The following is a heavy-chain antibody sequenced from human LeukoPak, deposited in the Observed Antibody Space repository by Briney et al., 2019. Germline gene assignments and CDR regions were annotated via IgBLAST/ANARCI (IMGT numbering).Heavy chain of an antibody. D-gene: IGHD5-12*01. CDR2: IRTDENHK. V-gene: IGHV3-30*02. CDR1: GFTFSNYG. Sequence: GGSLRLSCAASGFTFSNYGMHWVRQAPGRGLEWVAFIRTDENHKDYADSVKGRFTISRDNSKNTLYLQVNSLRPEDTAVYYCAKDNDYAIWGQGTLVTVSS. CDR3: AKDNDYAI. J-gene: IGHJ3*02.